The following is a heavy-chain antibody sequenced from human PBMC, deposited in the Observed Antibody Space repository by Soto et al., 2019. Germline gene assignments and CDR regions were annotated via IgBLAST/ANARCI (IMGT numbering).Heavy chain of an antibody. CDR3: GRWTSGSPDC. Sequence: EVQLVESGGGLVQPGGSLRLSCAASGFTLSDHYMDWVRQAPGKGLEWLGRTRNKANNYITEYATSVKGRFTNSRDDSKNSVYLQLNSLKSEDTAVYYCGRWTSGSPDCWGQGTLVTVSS. J-gene: IGHJ4*02. V-gene: IGHV3-72*01. CDR1: GFTLSDHY. D-gene: IGHD1-26*01. CDR2: TRNKANNYIT.